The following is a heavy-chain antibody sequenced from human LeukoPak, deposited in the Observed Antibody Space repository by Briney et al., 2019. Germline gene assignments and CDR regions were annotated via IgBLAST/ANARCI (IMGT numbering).Heavy chain of an antibody. CDR1: GYTFTSYG. CDR3: ARGPITTRSHFDY. D-gene: IGHD3-22*01. CDR2: IIPIFATA. V-gene: IGHV1-69*13. J-gene: IGHJ4*02. Sequence: SVKVSCKASGYTFTSYGISWVRQAPGQGLEWMGGIIPIFATANYAQKFQGRVTITADESTSTAYMELSSLRSEDTAVYYCARGPITTRSHFDYWGQGTLVTVSS.